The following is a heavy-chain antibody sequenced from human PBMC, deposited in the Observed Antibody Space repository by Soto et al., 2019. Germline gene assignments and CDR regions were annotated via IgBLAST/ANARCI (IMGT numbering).Heavy chain of an antibody. V-gene: IGHV3-53*01. Sequence: GGSLKLSCAASGFTVSSNYMSWVRQAPGKGLEWVSVIYSGGSTYYADSVKGRFTISRDNSKNTLYLQMNSLRAEDTAVYYWARDIGWDSAFDIWGQGTMVTVSS. CDR2: IYSGGST. CDR3: ARDIGWDSAFDI. CDR1: GFTVSSNY. D-gene: IGHD1-26*01. J-gene: IGHJ3*02.